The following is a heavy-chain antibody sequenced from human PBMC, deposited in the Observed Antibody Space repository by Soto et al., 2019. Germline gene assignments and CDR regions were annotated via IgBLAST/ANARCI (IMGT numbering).Heavy chain of an antibody. Sequence: VRLVQSGGGVVQPGRALTLACVASGFTFDNYGMHWVRQSPGQGLDWVAVISYDGKNQYYEDSVKGRFTISRDNSRNTLYLQMNNLRPEDTGVYYCAKGFFVGATTSLFESWGQGTLVAVST. CDR3: AKGFFVGATTSLFES. CDR1: GFTFDNYG. D-gene: IGHD1-26*01. V-gene: IGHV3-30*18. CDR2: ISYDGKNQ. J-gene: IGHJ4*02.